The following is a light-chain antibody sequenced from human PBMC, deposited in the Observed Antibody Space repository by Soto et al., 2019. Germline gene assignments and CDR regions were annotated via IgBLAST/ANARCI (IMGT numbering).Light chain of an antibody. CDR2: GVS. CDR3: CSYVGSSTFVV. Sequence: QSALTQPASVSGSPGQSITISCTGTSSDVGSYNLVSWYQQHPGKAPKLMIYGVSKRPSGVSNRFSGSKSGNTASLTISGLQDEDEADYYCCSYVGSSTFVVFGGGTKLTVL. J-gene: IGLJ2*01. V-gene: IGLV2-23*02. CDR1: SSDVGSYNL.